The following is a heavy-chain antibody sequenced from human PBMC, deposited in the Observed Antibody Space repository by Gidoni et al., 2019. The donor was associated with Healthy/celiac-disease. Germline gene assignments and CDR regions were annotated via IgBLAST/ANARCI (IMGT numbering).Heavy chain of an antibody. D-gene: IGHD2-15*01. J-gene: IGHJ3*02. V-gene: IGHV4-61*02. CDR1: GGSISSGSYY. Sequence: QVQLQESGPGLVKPSQTLSLTCTVSGGSISSGSYYWSWIRQPAGKGLECIGRIYTSGSTNYNPSLKSRVTISVDTSKNQFSLKLSSVTAADTAVYYCASQYCSGGSCYSLAFDIWGQGTMVTVSS. CDR3: ASQYCSGGSCYSLAFDI. CDR2: IYTSGST.